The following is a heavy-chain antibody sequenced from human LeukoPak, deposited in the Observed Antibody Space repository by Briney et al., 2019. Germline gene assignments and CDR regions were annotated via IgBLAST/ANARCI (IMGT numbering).Heavy chain of an antibody. CDR2: VSPGGYT. CDR1: GVSVTDYY. Sequence: SETLSLTCAVSGVSVTDYYWSWIRQSPEKGLEWIGEVSPGGYTTYNPSLKSRVIISEDTSENQLSLNVRSVTAADTALYYCARIRGGRGQERCYNHWAQGSLVTVSS. CDR3: ARIRGGRGQERCYNH. D-gene: IGHD2-15*01. V-gene: IGHV4-34*01. J-gene: IGHJ5*02.